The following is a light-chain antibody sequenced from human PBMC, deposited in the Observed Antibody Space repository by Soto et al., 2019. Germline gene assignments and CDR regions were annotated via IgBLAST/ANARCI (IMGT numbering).Light chain of an antibody. Sequence: EIVLTQSPATLSLSPGERATLSCRASHSVNSYLAWYQQKPGQAPRILIYEASIRATGIPAMFSGSGSGTDFTLTISSLETEDFAVYYCQERSNWLTFGGGTKVEIK. V-gene: IGKV3-11*01. J-gene: IGKJ4*01. CDR2: EAS. CDR1: HSVNSY. CDR3: QERSNWLT.